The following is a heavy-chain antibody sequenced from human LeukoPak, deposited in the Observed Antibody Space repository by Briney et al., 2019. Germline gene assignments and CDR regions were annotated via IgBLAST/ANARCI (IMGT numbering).Heavy chain of an antibody. Sequence: PGGSLRLSCAASGFTLSTYWMHWVRQAPGKGLVWVSRINSDGRSTSYADSVKGRFTISRDNAKNTLYLQMNSLRAEDTAVYYCARGSLSGDYFGYWGQGTLVIVPP. CDR2: INSDGRST. V-gene: IGHV3-74*01. D-gene: IGHD2-21*01. J-gene: IGHJ4*02. CDR3: ARGSLSGDYFGY. CDR1: GFTLSTYW.